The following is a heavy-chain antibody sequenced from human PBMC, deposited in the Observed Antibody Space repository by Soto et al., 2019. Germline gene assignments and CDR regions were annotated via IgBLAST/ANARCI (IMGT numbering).Heavy chain of an antibody. CDR3: VRDYFRPNHYYYGMDV. D-gene: IGHD3-9*01. Sequence: SVTLSRTRPITSGAITRSDRNWGSTRQPPGKGLEWIGNIYYSGSTYYYNPSLKSRVTISVDTSKNQFSLKLNSVTAADTAAYYCVRDYFRPNHYYYGMDVCGQGTTVS. J-gene: IGHJ6*02. CDR1: SGAITRSDRN. CDR2: IYYSGSTY. V-gene: IGHV4-39*02.